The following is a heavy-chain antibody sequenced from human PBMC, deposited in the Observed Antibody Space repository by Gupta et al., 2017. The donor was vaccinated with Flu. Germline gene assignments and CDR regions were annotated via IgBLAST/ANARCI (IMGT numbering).Heavy chain of an antibody. D-gene: IGHD6-19*01. Sequence: EVQLVESGGGLVQPGRSLRLSCAASGFTFEDYAMHWVRQAPGKGLEWVSGISWSSGTIGYADSVKGRFTISRDNAKNSLYLQMDSLRVEDTALYYCAKDKRQWPAGAIDYWGQGTLVTVSS. CDR3: AKDKRQWPAGAIDY. J-gene: IGHJ4*02. CDR1: GFTFEDYA. V-gene: IGHV3-9*01. CDR2: ISWSSGTI.